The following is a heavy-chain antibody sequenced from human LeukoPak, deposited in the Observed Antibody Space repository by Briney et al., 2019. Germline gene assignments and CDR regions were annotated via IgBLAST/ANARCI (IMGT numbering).Heavy chain of an antibody. CDR3: ARESRVLIGDGYYLDS. CDR1: DVFISNYY. V-gene: IGHV4-4*07. CDR2: LYIGRET. D-gene: IGHD3-3*01. J-gene: IGHJ4*02. Sequence: SETLSLTCTVSDVFISNYYWTWIRQPAGKGLEWIGRLYIGRETDYNPSLKSRVTMSVDTSNSQFSLRLTSVTAADTATYYCARESRVLIGDGYYLDSWGPGTLITVSS.